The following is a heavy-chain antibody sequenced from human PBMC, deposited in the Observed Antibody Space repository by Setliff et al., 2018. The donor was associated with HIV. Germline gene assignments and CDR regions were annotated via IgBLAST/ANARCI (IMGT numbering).Heavy chain of an antibody. CDR2: IKQDGSEI. D-gene: IGHD3-16*01. V-gene: IGHV3-7*03. J-gene: IGHJ5*02. CDR1: GFTFSNYW. Sequence: GGSLRLSCAASGFTFSNYWMDWVRQAPGKGLEWVATIKQDGSEIYYMDSVKGRFTISRDNARTSLFLEMRSLRDEDTAVYLCTNLWELGAWGQGTLVTVSS. CDR3: TNLWELGA.